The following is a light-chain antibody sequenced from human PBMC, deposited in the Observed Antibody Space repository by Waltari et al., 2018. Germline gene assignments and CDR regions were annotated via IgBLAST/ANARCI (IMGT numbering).Light chain of an antibody. V-gene: IGLV2-11*01. CDR1: SHDVGASNY. CDR3: CSYTGTYTHWV. CDR2: DVS. J-gene: IGLJ3*02. Sequence: QSALTQPRSVSGSPGQSVTISCTGTSHDVGASNYVSWHQQHPGKAPKLMIYDVSKPPSGVPDRFSASKSGNTASLTISGLQAEDEADYYCCSYTGTYTHWVFGGGTKLTVL.